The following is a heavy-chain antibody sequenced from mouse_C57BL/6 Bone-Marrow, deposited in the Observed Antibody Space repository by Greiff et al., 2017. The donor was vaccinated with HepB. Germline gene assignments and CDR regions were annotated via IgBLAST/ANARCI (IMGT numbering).Heavy chain of an antibody. V-gene: IGHV5-15*01. CDR3: ARLYYGSSSFYAMDY. D-gene: IGHD1-1*01. Sequence: DVKLQESGGGLVQPGGSLKLSCAASGFTFSDYGMAWVRQAPRKGPEWVAFISNLAYSIYYADTVTGRFTISRENAKNTLYLEMSSLRSEDTAMYYCARLYYGSSSFYAMDYWGQGTSVTVSS. J-gene: IGHJ4*01. CDR1: GFTFSDYG. CDR2: ISNLAYSI.